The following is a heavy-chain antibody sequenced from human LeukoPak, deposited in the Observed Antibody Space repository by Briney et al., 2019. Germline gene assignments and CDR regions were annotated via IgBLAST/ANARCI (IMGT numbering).Heavy chain of an antibody. D-gene: IGHD6-13*01. CDR2: ISYSGST. V-gene: IGHV4-59*08. CDR3: ARQGMAAAGSPFDY. Sequence: PSETLSLTWNVSGGSISSLYWSRIRQPPGKGLEWIGYISYSGSTNYNPSLKSRVTISVDTSKNQVSLKLSSVTAADTAVYYCARQGMAAAGSPFDYWGQGTLVTVSS. CDR1: GGSISSLY. J-gene: IGHJ4*02.